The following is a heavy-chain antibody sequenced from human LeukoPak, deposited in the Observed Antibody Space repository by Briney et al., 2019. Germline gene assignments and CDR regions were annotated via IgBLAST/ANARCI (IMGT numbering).Heavy chain of an antibody. CDR1: GFTFTDYA. Sequence: GGSLRLSCAASGFTFTDYAMTWVRQAPGKGLEWVSSIAVSTANRYYSNSVKGRFTISRDNPKNTLYLQMNSLRAEDTAVYYCAKEYMRSWQFDPWGRGTLVTVSS. D-gene: IGHD6-13*01. CDR3: AKEYMRSWQFDP. J-gene: IGHJ5*02. CDR2: IAVSTANR. V-gene: IGHV3-23*01.